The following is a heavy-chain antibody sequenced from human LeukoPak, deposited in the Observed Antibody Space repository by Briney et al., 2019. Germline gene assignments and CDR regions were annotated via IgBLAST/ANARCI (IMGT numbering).Heavy chain of an antibody. V-gene: IGHV3-23*01. CDR2: ISGSGGRT. D-gene: IGHD3-10*01. J-gene: IGHJ6*02. CDR1: RFTFSTYA. CDR3: AKSGGLSGSGRLAMDV. Sequence: GGSLRLSCTASRFTFSTYAMSWVRLAPGKGVEWVSGISGSGGRTYYADSVKGRFTSSRDNSNSTLYVQMNSLRVEDTAVYYCAKSGGLSGSGRLAMDVWGQGTTVTVSS.